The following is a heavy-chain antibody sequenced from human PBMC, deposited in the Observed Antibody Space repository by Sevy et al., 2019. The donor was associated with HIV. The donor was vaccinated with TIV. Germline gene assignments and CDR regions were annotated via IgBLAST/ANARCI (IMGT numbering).Heavy chain of an antibody. CDR1: GFTFSSYA. CDR3: AREHRAGGNLDAFDI. J-gene: IGHJ3*02. Sequence: GGSLRLSCAASGFTFSSYAMHWVRQAPGKGLEWVAVISYDGSNKYYADSVKGRFTISRDNSKNTLYLQMNSLRAEDTAVYHCAREHRAGGNLDAFDIWGQGTMVTVSS. D-gene: IGHD6-25*01. V-gene: IGHV3-30-3*01. CDR2: ISYDGSNK.